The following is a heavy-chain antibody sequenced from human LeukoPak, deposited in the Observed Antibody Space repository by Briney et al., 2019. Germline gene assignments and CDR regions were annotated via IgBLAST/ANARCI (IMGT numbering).Heavy chain of an antibody. CDR1: GFTFSSYG. CDR3: ARRDYYYGLDI. J-gene: IGHJ6*02. D-gene: IGHD5-24*01. Sequence: GRSLRLSCAPSGFTFSSYGIHWVRQAPGKGLEWVTLISHDGNEKYYADSVKGRFTISRDNSKNTLYLQMNSLRAEDTAVYYCARRDYYYGLDIWGQGTMVTVSS. CDR2: ISHDGNEK. V-gene: IGHV3-33*03.